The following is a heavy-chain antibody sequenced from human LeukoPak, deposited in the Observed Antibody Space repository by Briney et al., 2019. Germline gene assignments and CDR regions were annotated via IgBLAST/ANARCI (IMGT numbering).Heavy chain of an antibody. D-gene: IGHD3-22*01. V-gene: IGHV3-33*01. CDR2: IWYDGSNK. Sequence: GGSLRLSCAASGFTFSSYGMHWFRQAPGKGLEWVAVIWYDGSNKYYADSVKGRFTISRDNSKNTLYLQMNSLRAEDTAVYYCARVSYSSGYYYFDYWGQGTLVTVSS. CDR3: ARVSYSSGYYYFDY. CDR1: GFTFSSYG. J-gene: IGHJ4*02.